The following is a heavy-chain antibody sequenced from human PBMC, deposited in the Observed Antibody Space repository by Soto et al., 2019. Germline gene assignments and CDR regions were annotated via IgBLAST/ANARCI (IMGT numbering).Heavy chain of an antibody. V-gene: IGHV3-33*01. Sequence: QVRLVESGGGVVQPGGSLRLSCAASGSTFSSFGMHWVRQAPGRGLEWVAMTGYDGSNKYYADCVKGRFTSSRDNSKNMLFLQVNSLRAEDTAVYYCASGAFALAQAFDSWGQGTLVSVSS. D-gene: IGHD3-16*01. CDR1: GSTFSSFG. CDR2: TGYDGSNK. CDR3: ASGAFALAQAFDS. J-gene: IGHJ4*02.